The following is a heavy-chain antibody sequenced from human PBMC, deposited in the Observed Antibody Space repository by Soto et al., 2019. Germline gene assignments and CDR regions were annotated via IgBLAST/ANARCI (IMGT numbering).Heavy chain of an antibody. CDR2: INPNSGGT. D-gene: IGHD2-15*01. J-gene: IGHJ4*02. CDR3: ARGEVVVAATPFDY. Sequence: QVQLVQSGADVKKPGASVKVSCKASGYTFTGYYMHWVRQAPGQGLEWMGWINPNSGGTNYAQKFQGRVTMTRDTAISTAYMELRRLRSDDTSVYYCARGEVVVAATPFDYWGQGPLVTVSS. V-gene: IGHV1-2*02. CDR1: GYTFTGYY.